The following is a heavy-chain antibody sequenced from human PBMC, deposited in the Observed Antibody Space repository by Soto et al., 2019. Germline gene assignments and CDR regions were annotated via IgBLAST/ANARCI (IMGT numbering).Heavy chain of an antibody. CDR1: GLTFSNFA. CDR3: ATEKTMDV. J-gene: IGHJ6*02. V-gene: IGHV3-30-3*01. Sequence: GGSLRLSCAASGLTFSNFAMNWVRQAPGKGLEWVAFIPYDGTNKYYAGSVKGRFTISRDNAKNTLYLQMNSLRSEDTGVYYCATEKTMDVWGQGTTVTVSS. CDR2: IPYDGTNK.